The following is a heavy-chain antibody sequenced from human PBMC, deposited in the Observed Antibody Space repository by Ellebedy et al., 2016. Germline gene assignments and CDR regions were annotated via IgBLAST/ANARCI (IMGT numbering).Heavy chain of an antibody. CDR3: ARAPPYGDYADY. V-gene: IGHV3-9*02. D-gene: IGHD4-17*01. Sequence: GGSLRLSCEASGFTSDDSAMHWVRQAPGMGLEWVSGISWNGGSIAYADSVKGRFTISRDNAKNSLYLQMNSLRAEDTAVYYCARAPPYGDYADYWGQGTLVTVSS. CDR1: GFTSDDSA. J-gene: IGHJ4*02. CDR2: ISWNGGSI.